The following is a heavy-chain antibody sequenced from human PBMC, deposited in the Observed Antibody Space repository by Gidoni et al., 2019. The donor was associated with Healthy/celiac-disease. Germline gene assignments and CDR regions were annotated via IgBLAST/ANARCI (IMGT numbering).Heavy chain of an antibody. J-gene: IGHJ6*03. V-gene: IGHV3-23*01. CDR1: GFTFSSYA. Sequence: EVQLLESGGGLVQTGGSLRLSCAASGFTFSSYARSWVRQAPGKGLEWVSAISGSGGSTYYAYSVKGRFTISRDNSKNTLYLQMNSLRAEDTAVYYCAKEGPYSSSSGYYYYYMDVWGKGTTVTVSS. CDR3: AKEGPYSSSSGYYYYYMDV. CDR2: ISGSGGST. D-gene: IGHD6-6*01.